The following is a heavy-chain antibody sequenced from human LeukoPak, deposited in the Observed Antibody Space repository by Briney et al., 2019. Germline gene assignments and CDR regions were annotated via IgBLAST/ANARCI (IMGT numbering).Heavy chain of an antibody. CDR3: AKGSQSTGGRFDP. V-gene: IGHV3-9*01. Sequence: GGSLRLSCAASGFTFDYYAMHWIRQAPEKALEWVSGITWNGGVIGYADSVKGRFTISRYNAKDSLYLQMDSLTDDDTAFYYCAKGSQSTGGRFDPWGQGTLVIVSS. D-gene: IGHD1-1*01. CDR2: ITWNGGVI. J-gene: IGHJ5*02. CDR1: GFTFDYYA.